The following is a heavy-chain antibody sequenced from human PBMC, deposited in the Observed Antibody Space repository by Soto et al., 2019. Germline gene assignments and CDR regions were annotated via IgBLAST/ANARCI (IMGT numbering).Heavy chain of an antibody. CDR2: INHSGST. V-gene: IGHV4-34*01. CDR1: GGSFSGYY. J-gene: IGHJ4*02. Sequence: QVQLQQWGAGLLKPSETLSLTCAVYGGSFSGYYWSWIRQPPGKGLEWIGEINHSGSTNYNPSLKSRVTITVDTSTNQFSLKLSSVTAADTAVYYCARTLNYYGSGRRFDYWGQGTLVTVSS. D-gene: IGHD3-10*01. CDR3: ARTLNYYGSGRRFDY.